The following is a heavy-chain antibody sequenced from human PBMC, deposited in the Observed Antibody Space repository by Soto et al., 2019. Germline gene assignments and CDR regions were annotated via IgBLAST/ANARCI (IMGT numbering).Heavy chain of an antibody. Sequence: ASAKVSCMASGYTFTSYDINWVRQATGQGLEWMGWMNPNSGNTVYAQKFQGRVTMTRNTSISTAYMELSSLRSEDTAVYYCARRYYYYYMDVGGKGTTVTVSS. CDR1: GYTFTSYD. CDR3: ARRYYYYYMDV. J-gene: IGHJ6*03. CDR2: MNPNSGNT. V-gene: IGHV1-8*01.